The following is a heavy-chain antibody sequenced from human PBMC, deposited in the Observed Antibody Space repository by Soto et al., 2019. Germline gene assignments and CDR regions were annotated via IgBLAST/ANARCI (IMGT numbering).Heavy chain of an antibody. D-gene: IGHD1-26*01. J-gene: IGHJ6*02. CDR2: VYHSGGT. Sequence: QVQLQESGPGLVKPSETLSLTCTVSGDSISTYHWSWIRQSPGKGLAWIGYVYHSGGTNYNPSLRSRVTISVDTSKNQFSLRLTSVTAADTSVYSCARYGSPENYYTAALDIWGQGTAVTVSS. CDR1: GDSISTYH. V-gene: IGHV4-59*01. CDR3: ARYGSPENYYTAALDI.